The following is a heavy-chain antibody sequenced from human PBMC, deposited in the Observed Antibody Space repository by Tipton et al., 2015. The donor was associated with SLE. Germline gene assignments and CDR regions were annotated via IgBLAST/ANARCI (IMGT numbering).Heavy chain of an antibody. CDR1: GFTFSSYE. D-gene: IGHD3-3*01. CDR3: ARGRAYYDFWSGYFDY. Sequence: AVSGFTFSSYEMNWVRQAPGKGLEWVSYISSSGSTIYYADSVKGRFTISRDNAKNSLYLQMNSLRAEDTAVYYCARGRAYYDFWSGYFDYWGQGTLVTVSS. V-gene: IGHV3-48*03. CDR2: ISSSGSTI. J-gene: IGHJ4*02.